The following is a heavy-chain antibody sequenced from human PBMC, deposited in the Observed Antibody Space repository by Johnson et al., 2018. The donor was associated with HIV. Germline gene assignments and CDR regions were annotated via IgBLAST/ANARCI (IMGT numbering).Heavy chain of an antibody. J-gene: IGHJ3*02. CDR1: GFTFDDYA. CDR3: AKGYSSSWYQDAFDI. D-gene: IGHD6-13*01. CDR2: ISWNSGSI. V-gene: IGHV3-9*01. Sequence: VQLVESGGGLVQPGRSLRLSCAASGFTFDDYAIHWVRQAPGKGLEWVSGISWNSGSIGYADSVKGRFTISRDNAKNSLYLQMNSLRAEDTALYYCAKGYSSSWYQDAFDIWGQGTMVTVSS.